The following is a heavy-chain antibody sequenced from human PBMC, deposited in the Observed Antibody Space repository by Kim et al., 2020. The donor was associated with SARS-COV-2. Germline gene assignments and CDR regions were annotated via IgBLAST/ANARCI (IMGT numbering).Heavy chain of an antibody. CDR3: ARGSIVGATSPEGWDYYYYGMDV. Sequence: ASVKVSCKASGYTFTSYGISWVRQAPGQGLEWMGWISAYNGNTNYAQKLQGRVTMTTDTSTSTAYMELRSLRSDDTAVYYCARGSIVGATSPEGWDYYYYGMDVWGQGTTVTVSS. CDR2: ISAYNGNT. V-gene: IGHV1-18*01. J-gene: IGHJ6*02. CDR1: GYTFTSYG. D-gene: IGHD1-26*01.